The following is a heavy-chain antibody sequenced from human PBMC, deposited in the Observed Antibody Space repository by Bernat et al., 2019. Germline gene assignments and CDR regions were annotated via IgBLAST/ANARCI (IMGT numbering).Heavy chain of an antibody. Sequence: QVQLVQSGAEVKKPGASVKVSCKASGYTFTSYAMHWVRQAPGQGLEWMGRINPNSGGTNYAQKFQGRVTMTRDTSISTAYMELSRLRSDDTAVYYCASPYDFWSGSIRASDAFDIWGQGTMVTVSS. V-gene: IGHV1-2*06. J-gene: IGHJ3*02. D-gene: IGHD3-3*01. CDR2: INPNSGGT. CDR3: ASPYDFWSGSIRASDAFDI. CDR1: GYTFTSYA.